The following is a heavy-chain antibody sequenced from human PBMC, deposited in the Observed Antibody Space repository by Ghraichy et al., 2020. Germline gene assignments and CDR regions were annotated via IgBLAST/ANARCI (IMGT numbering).Heavy chain of an antibody. CDR2: IYHSGST. CDR3: ARARDIVVVPAVWFDP. Sequence: GSLRLSCTVSGYSISSGYYWGWIRQPPGKGLEWIGSIYHSGSTYYNPSLKSRVTISVDTSKNQFSLKLSSVTAADTAVYYCARARDIVVVPAVWFDPWGQGTLVTVSS. CDR1: GYSISSGYY. J-gene: IGHJ5*02. V-gene: IGHV4-38-2*02. D-gene: IGHD2-2*01.